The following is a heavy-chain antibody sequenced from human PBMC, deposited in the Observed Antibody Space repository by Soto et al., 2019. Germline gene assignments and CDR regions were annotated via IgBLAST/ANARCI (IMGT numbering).Heavy chain of an antibody. CDR2: INSDGSST. D-gene: IGHD3-16*01. CDR1: GFTFGNYW. CDR3: TKVISTVGGDFDS. V-gene: IGHV3-74*01. J-gene: IGHJ4*02. Sequence: EVQLVESGGGLVQPGGSLRLSCAASGFTFGNYWMHWVRQAPGKGLVWVERINSDGSSTSYADSVKGRLTISRDNAKNTLYLKMNSLRAEDTAMYYGTKVISTVGGDFDSWGQGTLVTVSS.